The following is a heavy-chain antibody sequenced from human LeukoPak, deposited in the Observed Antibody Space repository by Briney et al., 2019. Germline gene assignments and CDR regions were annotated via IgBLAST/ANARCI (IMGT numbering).Heavy chain of an antibody. V-gene: IGHV3-7*01. Sequence: GGSLRLSCAASGFIFGGYGMSWVRQAPGKGLEWVANIKQDGSEKYYVDSVKGRFTISRDNAKNSLYLQMNSLRAEDTAVYYCARADYYFDYWGQGTLVTVSS. J-gene: IGHJ4*02. CDR3: ARADYYFDY. CDR1: GFIFGGYG. D-gene: IGHD2-21*02. CDR2: IKQDGSEK.